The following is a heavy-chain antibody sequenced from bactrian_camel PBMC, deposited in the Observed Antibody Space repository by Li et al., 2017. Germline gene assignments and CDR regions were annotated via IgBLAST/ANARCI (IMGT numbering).Heavy chain of an antibody. D-gene: IGHD7*01. CDR3: AADFYCTSPVKGLRLMSHLPH. Sequence: HVQLVESGGGSVQAGGSLRLSCTVSGYRHCVAWFRQVPGKAREGVASISSPVGTTYYRDDSLKGRYTISRDSAKNTVYLEMYGLEPGDTAMYYCAADFYCTSPVKGLRLMSHLPHLGQGTQVTVS. CDR1: GYRHC. CDR2: ISSPVGTT. J-gene: IGHJ4*01. V-gene: IGHV3S61*01.